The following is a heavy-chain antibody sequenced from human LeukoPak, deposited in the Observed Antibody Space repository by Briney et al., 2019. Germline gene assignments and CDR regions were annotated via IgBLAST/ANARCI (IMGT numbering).Heavy chain of an antibody. CDR2: IYPGDSGT. CDR3: ARLNAYNYGFDY. Sequence: KPGESLKISCKNSGYSFISYNIVWVRQMPGKGLEWMGIIYPGDSGTTYSPSFQGLVTISADKSISTAYLQWSSLKASDTAMYYCARLNAYNYGFDYWGQGTLVTVSS. CDR1: GYSFISYN. J-gene: IGHJ4*02. D-gene: IGHD5-24*01. V-gene: IGHV5-51*01.